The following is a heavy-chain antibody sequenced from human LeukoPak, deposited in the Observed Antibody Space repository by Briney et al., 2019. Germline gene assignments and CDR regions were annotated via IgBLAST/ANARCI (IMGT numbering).Heavy chain of an antibody. D-gene: IGHD3-22*01. CDR3: ARDDAHRRDYYDSRGYNDAFDI. V-gene: IGHV4-38-2*02. Sequence: SETLSLTCTVSGYSISSNYYWGWIRQPPGKGLEWIGSIYHSGSTYYNPSLKSRVTISVDTSKNQFSLKLSSVTAADTAVYYCARDDAHRRDYYDSRGYNDAFDIWGQGTMVTVSS. J-gene: IGHJ3*02. CDR1: GYSISSNYY. CDR2: IYHSGST.